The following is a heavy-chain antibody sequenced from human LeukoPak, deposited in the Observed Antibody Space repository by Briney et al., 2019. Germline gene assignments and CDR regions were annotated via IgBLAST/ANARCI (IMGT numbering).Heavy chain of an antibody. D-gene: IGHD3-22*01. CDR1: GGSISSYY. V-gene: IGHV4-59*01. CDR3: ARSTGYYYDSSGFGY. Sequence: SETLSLTCTVSGGSISSYYWSWIRQPPGKGLEWIGYIYYSGSTNYNPSLKSRVTISVDTSKNQFSLKLSSVTAADTAVYYCARSTGYYYDSSGFGYWGQGTLVTVSS. J-gene: IGHJ4*02. CDR2: IYYSGST.